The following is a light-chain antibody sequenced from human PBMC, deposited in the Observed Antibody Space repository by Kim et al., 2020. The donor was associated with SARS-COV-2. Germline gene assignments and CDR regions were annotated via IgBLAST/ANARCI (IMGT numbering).Light chain of an antibody. Sequence: PVHSAWLPGRSTHLGPTSVPWSPQHPAPAPLLLISSDSGRPSGIPQRFSGSNSVDPATLTISRVEPVDEAGYYCQLWDANRDHPLVFGTGTKVTVL. V-gene: IGLV3-21*04. CDR2: SDS. CDR3: QLWDANRDHPLV. J-gene: IGLJ1*01. CDR1: HLGPTS.